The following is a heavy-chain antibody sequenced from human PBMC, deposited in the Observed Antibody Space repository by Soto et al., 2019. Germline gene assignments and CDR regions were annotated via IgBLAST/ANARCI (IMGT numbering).Heavy chain of an antibody. CDR2: IVVGSGNT. D-gene: IGHD5-12*01. J-gene: IGHJ4*02. V-gene: IGHV1-58*01. CDR3: AAVEMATIGTFDY. CDR1: GFTFTSSA. Sequence: GASVKVSCKASGFTFTSSAVQWVRQARGQRPEWIGWIVVGSGNTNYAQKFQERVTITRDMSTSTAYMELSSLRSEDTAVYYCAAVEMATIGTFDYWGQGTLVTVSS.